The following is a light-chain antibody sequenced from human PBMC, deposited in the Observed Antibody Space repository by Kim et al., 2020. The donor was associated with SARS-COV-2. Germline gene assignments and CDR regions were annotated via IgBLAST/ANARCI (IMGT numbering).Light chain of an antibody. Sequence: SVKLTCTLSSGHSSYAIAWHQQQPEKGPRYLMKVNSDGSHSKGDGIPDRFSGSSSGAERYLTISGLQSEDEADYYCQTWGTGIRVFGGGTQLTVL. CDR3: QTWGTGIRV. V-gene: IGLV4-69*01. J-gene: IGLJ3*02. CDR1: SGHSSYA. CDR2: VNSDGSH.